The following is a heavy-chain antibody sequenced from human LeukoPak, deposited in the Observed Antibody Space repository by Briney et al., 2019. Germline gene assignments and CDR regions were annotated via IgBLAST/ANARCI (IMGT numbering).Heavy chain of an antibody. V-gene: IGHV3-66*01. J-gene: IGHJ4*02. CDR3: AKVVGGY. CDR1: GLTVSSNY. D-gene: IGHD3-16*02. CDR2: IYSDGGT. Sequence: GGSLRLSCEAYGLTVSSNYMSWVRQAPGKGLEWVSVIYSDGGTYYVDSVKGRFTISRDNSKNTLYLQMNSLRAEDTAVYYCAKVVGGYWGQGTLVTVSS.